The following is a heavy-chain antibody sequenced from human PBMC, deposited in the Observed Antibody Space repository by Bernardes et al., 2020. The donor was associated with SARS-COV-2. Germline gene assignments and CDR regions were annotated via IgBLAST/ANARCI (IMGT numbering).Heavy chain of an antibody. V-gene: IGHV3-23*01. Sequence: GGSLRLSCAASGFTFNMYAMTWVRQAPGKGLEWVSGISGSGGSTYYADSVKGRFTISADKSINTAYLQWTSLKASDTAMYYCATHSDSSERGAFDLWGQGTLVSVSS. J-gene: IGHJ3*01. CDR1: GFTFNMYA. CDR3: ATHSDSSERGAFDL. D-gene: IGHD6-6*01. CDR2: ISGSGGST.